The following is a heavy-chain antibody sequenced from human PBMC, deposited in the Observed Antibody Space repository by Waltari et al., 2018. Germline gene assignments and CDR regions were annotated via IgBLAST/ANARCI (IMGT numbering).Heavy chain of an antibody. Sequence: EVQLVQSGAEVKKPGATVKISCKASGYTFTDYYMHWVQQAPGKGLEWMGRVDPEDGETIYAEKFQGRVTITADTSTDTAYRELSSLRSEDTAVYYCATGPGIVGATNGGYWGQGTLVTVSS. V-gene: IGHV1-69-2*01. CDR2: VDPEDGET. D-gene: IGHD1-26*01. CDR3: ATGPGIVGATNGGY. CDR1: GYTFTDYY. J-gene: IGHJ4*02.